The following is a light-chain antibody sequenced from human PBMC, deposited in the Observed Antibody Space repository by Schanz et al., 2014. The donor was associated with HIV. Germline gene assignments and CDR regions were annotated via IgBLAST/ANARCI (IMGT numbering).Light chain of an antibody. CDR2: YDD. J-gene: IGLJ2*01. CDR3: QVWESSTDMV. V-gene: IGLV3-21*01. CDR1: NLGSKR. Sequence: SYELTQPPSVSVAPGKTARITCGGNNLGSKRVHRYQQKAGQAPVLVIFYDDDRPSGIPERFPGSNVGNTATLTISWVEAGDEADYYCQVWESSTDMVFGGGTKLTVL.